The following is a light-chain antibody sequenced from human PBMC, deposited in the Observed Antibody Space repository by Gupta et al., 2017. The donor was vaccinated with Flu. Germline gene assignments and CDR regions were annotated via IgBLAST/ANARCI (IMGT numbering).Light chain of an antibody. V-gene: IGKV3-20*01. J-gene: IGKJ2*03. Sequence: EIVLTQSPGTLSLSPGERATLSCRASQSVSSSYLAWYQQKPGQAPRLLFYGASSRATGIPDRFSGSGSGTDFTLTISRLEPEDFAVYYCQQYGSSPRYSFGQGTKLEIK. CDR2: GAS. CDR3: QQYGSSPRYS. CDR1: QSVSSSY.